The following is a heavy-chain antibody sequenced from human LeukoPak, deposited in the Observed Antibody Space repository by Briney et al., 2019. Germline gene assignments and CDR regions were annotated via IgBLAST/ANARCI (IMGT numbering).Heavy chain of an antibody. CDR1: GYTFTRYY. D-gene: IGHD2-15*01. CDR3: ARAPYCSGGSCPIDY. CDR2: INPNSGGT. V-gene: IGHV1-2*02. J-gene: IGHJ4*02. Sequence: ASVKVSCKASGYTFTRYYMHWVRQAPGQGLEWMGWINPNSGGTNYAQKFQGRVTMTRDTSISTAYMELSRLRSDDTAVYYCARAPYCSGGSCPIDYWGQGTLVTVSS.